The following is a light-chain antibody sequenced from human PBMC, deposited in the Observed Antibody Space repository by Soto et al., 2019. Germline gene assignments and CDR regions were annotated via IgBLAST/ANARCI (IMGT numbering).Light chain of an antibody. J-gene: IGKJ4*01. V-gene: IGKV3-11*01. Sequence: EIVLTQSPVTLSLSPGERATLSCRASQSMNNYLAWYQQKPGQPPRLLIYDASNRATAIPVRFSGSGSGTDITLTISSLEPDDSAVYYCQYRGIWPPGATFGGGTKVEIK. CDR2: DAS. CDR1: QSMNNY. CDR3: QYRGIWPPGAT.